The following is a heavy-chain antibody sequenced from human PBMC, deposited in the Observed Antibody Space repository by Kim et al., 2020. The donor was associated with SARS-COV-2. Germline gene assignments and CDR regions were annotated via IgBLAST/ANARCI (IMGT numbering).Heavy chain of an antibody. CDR3: ARSGASSSGWFDP. CDR1: GYTFTSYY. V-gene: IGHV1-46*01. D-gene: IGHD6-6*01. CDR2: INPSAGTT. J-gene: IGHJ5*02. Sequence: ASVKVSCKASGYTFTSYYIHWVRQAPGQVLEWMGIINPSAGTTRYAQKFQGRVTMTRDTSTNTVYMELSSLTSEDTAVYYCARSGASSSGWFDPWGQGTLVTVSS.